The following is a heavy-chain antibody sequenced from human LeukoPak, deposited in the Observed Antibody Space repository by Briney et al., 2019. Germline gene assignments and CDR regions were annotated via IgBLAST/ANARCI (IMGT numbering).Heavy chain of an antibody. D-gene: IGHD1-26*01. CDR3: ARDGRFPPEVLPRYFDY. V-gene: IGHV4-39*07. CDR2: IHYNGAT. CDR1: GGSLSSHGYY. J-gene: IGHJ4*02. Sequence: SETLSLTCTVSGGSLSSHGYYWGWIRQPPGKGLEWIGLIHYNGATYYNPSLKSRVTISVETSKNQFSLKLSSVTAADTAVYYCARDGRFPPEVLPRYFDYWGQGTLVTVSS.